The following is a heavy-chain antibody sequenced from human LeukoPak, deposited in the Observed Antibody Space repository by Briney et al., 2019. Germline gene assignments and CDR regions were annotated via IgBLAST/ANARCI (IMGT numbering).Heavy chain of an antibody. V-gene: IGHV3-23*01. J-gene: IGHJ4*02. CDR1: GFTFSSYA. CDR2: ISGSGGST. Sequence: GGSLRLSCAASGFTFSSYAMSWVRQAPGKGLEWVSAISGSGGSTYYADSVKGRFTISRDNGKKLLYLQMNSLRAGDTAVYYCARGTGQLDYWGQGTLVTVSS. D-gene: IGHD1-14*01. CDR3: ARGTGQLDY.